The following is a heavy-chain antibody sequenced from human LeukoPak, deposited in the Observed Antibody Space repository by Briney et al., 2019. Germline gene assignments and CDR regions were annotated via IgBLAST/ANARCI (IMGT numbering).Heavy chain of an antibody. D-gene: IGHD5-12*01. CDR2: IWYDGSNK. J-gene: IGHJ4*02. CDR1: GFTFSSYG. Sequence: PGRSLRLSCAASGFTFSSYGMHWVRQAPGKGLEWVAVIWYDGSNKYYADSVKGRFTISRDNSKNTLYLQMNSLRAEDTAVYYCARGDSKWRDGYNSGVGLYWGQGTLVTVSS. V-gene: IGHV3-33*01. CDR3: ARGDSKWRDGYNSGVGLY.